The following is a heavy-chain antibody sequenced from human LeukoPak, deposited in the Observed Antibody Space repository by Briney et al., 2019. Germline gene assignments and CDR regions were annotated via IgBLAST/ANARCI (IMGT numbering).Heavy chain of an antibody. V-gene: IGHV3-66*01. D-gene: IGHD6-19*01. CDR1: GFTVSSSY. Sequence: SGGSLRLSCAASGFTVSSSYMSWVRQAPGKGLEWVSVIYSGGSTYYADSVEGRFTISRDNSKNTLYLQMNSLRAEDTAVYYCARDSGWYSGPYYFDYWGQGTLVTVSS. CDR3: ARDSGWYSGPYYFDY. CDR2: IYSGGST. J-gene: IGHJ4*02.